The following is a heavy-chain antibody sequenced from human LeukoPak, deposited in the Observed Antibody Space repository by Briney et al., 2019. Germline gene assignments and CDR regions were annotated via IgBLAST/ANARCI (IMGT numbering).Heavy chain of an antibody. CDR3: ARDPDSSSLYGGGDYGMDV. Sequence: PGGSLRLSCAASGFTFSSYAMSWVRQAPGKGLEWVAVISYDGSNKYYADSVKGRFTISRDNSKNTLYLQMNSLRAEDTAVYYCARDPDSSSLYGGGDYGMDVWGQGTTVTVSS. D-gene: IGHD6-13*01. CDR1: GFTFSSYA. J-gene: IGHJ6*02. CDR2: ISYDGSNK. V-gene: IGHV3-30-3*01.